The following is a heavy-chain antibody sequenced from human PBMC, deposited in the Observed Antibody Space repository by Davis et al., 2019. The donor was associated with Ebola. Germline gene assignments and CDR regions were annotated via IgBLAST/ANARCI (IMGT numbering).Heavy chain of an antibody. V-gene: IGHV4-59*01. CDR3: ARVLGNGDLLVDY. Sequence: SETLSLTCTVSGGSMNNFYWNWIRQAPGRGLEWIGHIHYTGSTNYRSPLKSRTLISIDTSKNQVFLELTSVTAADTAVYYCARVLGNGDLLVDYWGQGTLVTVSS. J-gene: IGHJ4*02. CDR2: IHYTGST. D-gene: IGHD4-17*01. CDR1: GGSMNNFY.